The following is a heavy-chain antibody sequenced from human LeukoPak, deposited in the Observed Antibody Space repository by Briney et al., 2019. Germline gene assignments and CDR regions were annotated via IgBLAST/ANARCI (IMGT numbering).Heavy chain of an antibody. CDR1: GGSISSYY. Sequence: SETLSLTCTVSGGSISSYYWSWIRQPPGRGLEWIGYIYYSGSTNYNPSLKSRVTISVDTSKNQFSLKLSSVTAADTAVYYCASTYDSSGYYYPKFDYWGQGTLVTVSS. D-gene: IGHD3-22*01. J-gene: IGHJ4*02. CDR2: IYYSGST. CDR3: ASTYDSSGYYYPKFDY. V-gene: IGHV4-59*08.